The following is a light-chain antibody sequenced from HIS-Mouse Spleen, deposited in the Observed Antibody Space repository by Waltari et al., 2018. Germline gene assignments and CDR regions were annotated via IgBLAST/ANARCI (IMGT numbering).Light chain of an antibody. CDR2: KDS. CDR3: YSAADNSGV. CDR1: VLAKKY. Sequence: SYELTQPSSVSVSPGQTAMITCSGDVLAKKYARWFQQKPGQAPVLVIYKDSERPSGIPERFSGSSSGTTVTLTISGAQVEDEADYYCYSAADNSGVFGGGTKLTVL. J-gene: IGLJ2*01. V-gene: IGLV3-27*01.